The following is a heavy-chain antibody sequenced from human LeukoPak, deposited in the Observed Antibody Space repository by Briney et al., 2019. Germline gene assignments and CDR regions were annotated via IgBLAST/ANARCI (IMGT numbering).Heavy chain of an antibody. J-gene: IGHJ4*02. CDR1: GYSINSDYY. CDR3: ARQYQLLYPDY. D-gene: IGHD2-2*02. CDR2: IYHSGST. Sequence: SETLSLTCAVSGYSINSDYYWGWIRPPPGKGPEWIESIYHSGSTYYNPSLKSRVTISVDTSTNQFSLKLNSVTAADTAVYYCARQYQLLYPDYWGQGTLVSVSS. V-gene: IGHV4-38-2*01.